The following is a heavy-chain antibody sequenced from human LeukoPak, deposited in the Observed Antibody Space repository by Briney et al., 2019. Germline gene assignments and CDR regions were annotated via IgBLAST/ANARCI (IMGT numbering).Heavy chain of an antibody. D-gene: IGHD4-17*01. J-gene: IGHJ4*02. Sequence: SGSTNYNPSFKSRVTISVDTSKNQFSLQLSSVTAADTAVYYCARASYGDYVRVFDCWGQGTLVTVSS. CDR2: SGST. CDR3: ARASYGDYVRVFDC. V-gene: IGHV4-59*01.